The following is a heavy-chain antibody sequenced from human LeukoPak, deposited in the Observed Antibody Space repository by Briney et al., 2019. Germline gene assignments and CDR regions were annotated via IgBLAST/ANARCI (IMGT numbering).Heavy chain of an antibody. CDR2: INWNGGST. J-gene: IGHJ5*02. D-gene: IGHD3-10*01. CDR1: GFTFDDYG. V-gene: IGHV3-20*04. Sequence: GGSLRLSCAASGFTFDDYGMSRVRQAPGKGLEWVSGINWNGGSTGYADSVKGRFTISRDNAKNSLYLQMNSLRAEDTALYYCARGGRNYGSGSLYNWFDPWGQGTLVTVSS. CDR3: ARGGRNYGSGSLYNWFDP.